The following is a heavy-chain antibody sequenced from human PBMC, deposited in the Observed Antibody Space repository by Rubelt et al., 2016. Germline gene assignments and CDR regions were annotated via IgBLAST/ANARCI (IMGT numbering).Heavy chain of an antibody. J-gene: IGHJ4*02. D-gene: IGHD4-23*01. CDR1: GGTFSSYA. CDR3: ARDPTPTVVTPARSILFDY. CDR2: IIPIFGTA. V-gene: IGHV1-69*01. Sequence: GKTPGSSVTVSCKASGGTFSSYAISWVRQAPGQGLEWMGGIIPIFGTANYAQKFQGRVTITADESTSTAYMELSSLRSEDTAVYYCARDPTPTVVTPARSILFDYWGQGTLVTVSS.